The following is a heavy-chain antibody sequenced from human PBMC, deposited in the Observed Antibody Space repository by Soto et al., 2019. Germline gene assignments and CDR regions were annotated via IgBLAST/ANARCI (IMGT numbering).Heavy chain of an antibody. V-gene: IGHV1-18*01. Sequence: ASVKVSCEASGYTFTSYGISWVRQAPGQGLEWMGWISAYNGNTNYAQKLQGRVTMTTDTSTSTAYMELRSLRSDDTAVYYCARGANILRFLEWSTDDAFDIWGQGTMVTVSS. CDR3: ARGANILRFLEWSTDDAFDI. J-gene: IGHJ3*02. CDR1: GYTFTSYG. D-gene: IGHD3-3*01. CDR2: ISAYNGNT.